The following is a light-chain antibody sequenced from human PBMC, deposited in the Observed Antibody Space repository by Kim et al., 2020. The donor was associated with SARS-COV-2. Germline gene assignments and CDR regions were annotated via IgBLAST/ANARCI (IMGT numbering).Light chain of an antibody. CDR3: QQYYSTPRT. J-gene: IGKJ1*01. V-gene: IGKV1-NL1*01. CDR2: AAS. CDR1: QGISNA. Sequence: ATVGDIVTINCRASQGISNALTWYQPKPGKAPKLLLYAASRLESGVPSRFSGSGSGTDYTLTISSLQPEDFATYYCQQYYSTPRTFGQGTKVDIK.